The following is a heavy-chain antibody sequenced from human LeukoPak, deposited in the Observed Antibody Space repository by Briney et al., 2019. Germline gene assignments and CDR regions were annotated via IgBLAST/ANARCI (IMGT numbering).Heavy chain of an antibody. V-gene: IGHV3-30*19. CDR1: GFTFSRYS. CDR2: ISYDGSNK. Sequence: QPGGSLRLSCAASGFTFSRYSMTWVRQAPGKGLEWVAVISYDGSNKCYADSVKGRFTISRDNSKNTLYLQMNSLRAEDTAVYYCARDLYGIAAAGSFGYWGQGTLVTVSS. J-gene: IGHJ4*02. CDR3: ARDLYGIAAAGSFGY. D-gene: IGHD6-13*01.